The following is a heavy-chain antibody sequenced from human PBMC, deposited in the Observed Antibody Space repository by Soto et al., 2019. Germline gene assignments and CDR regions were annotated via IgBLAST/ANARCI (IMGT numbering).Heavy chain of an antibody. V-gene: IGHV3-74*01. D-gene: IGHD3-10*01. CDR3: ARDRILGSGTYDN. CDR1: GFTFGSYW. J-gene: IGHJ4*01. Sequence: PGGSLRLSCAASGFTFGSYWMHWVRQAPGKGLVWVSRIKTDGSETNYADSVKGRFTISRDSATSTLFLQMNSLRAEDTAVYYCARDRILGSGTYDNWGHGTLVTVSS. CDR2: IKTDGSET.